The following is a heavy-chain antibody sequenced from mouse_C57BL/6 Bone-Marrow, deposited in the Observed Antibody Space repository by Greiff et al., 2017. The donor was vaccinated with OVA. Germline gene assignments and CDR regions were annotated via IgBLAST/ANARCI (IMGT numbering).Heavy chain of an antibody. Sequence: VQLQQPGAELVKPGASVKVSCKASGYTFTSYWMHWVKQRPGQGLEWIGRIHPSDSDTHYNQKFKGKATLTVDKSSSTAYMQLSSLTSEDSAVYYCAIYDYDRGFAYWGQGTLVTVSA. J-gene: IGHJ3*01. D-gene: IGHD2-4*01. CDR2: IHPSDSDT. CDR3: AIYDYDRGFAY. CDR1: GYTFTSYW. V-gene: IGHV1-74*01.